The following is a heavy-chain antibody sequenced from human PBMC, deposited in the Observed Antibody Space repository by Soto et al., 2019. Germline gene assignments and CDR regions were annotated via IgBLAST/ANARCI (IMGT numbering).Heavy chain of an antibody. CDR3: VRNYGMEV. CDR2: INNNGGKT. J-gene: IGHJ6*02. V-gene: IGHV3-64D*06. Sequence: PGGSLRLSCAASGFTFSSHAMHWVRQAPGKGLEYVSAINNNGGKTYYADSVKGRFTISRDNSKSTLYLQMSSLRAEDTAVYYCVRNYGMEVWGQGTTVTVSS. CDR1: GFTFSSHA.